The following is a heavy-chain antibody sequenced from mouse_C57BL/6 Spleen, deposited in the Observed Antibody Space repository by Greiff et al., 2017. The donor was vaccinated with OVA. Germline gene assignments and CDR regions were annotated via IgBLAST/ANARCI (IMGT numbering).Heavy chain of an antibody. Sequence: VKLMESGAELVRPGTSVKMSCKASGYTFTNYWIGWAKQRPGHGLEWIGDIYPGGGYTNYNEKFKGKATLTADKSSSTAYMQFSSLTSEDSAIYYCARSVYGKYAMDYWGQGTSVTVSS. CDR2: IYPGGGYT. D-gene: IGHD2-1*01. CDR3: ARSVYGKYAMDY. V-gene: IGHV1-63*01. CDR1: GYTFTNYW. J-gene: IGHJ4*01.